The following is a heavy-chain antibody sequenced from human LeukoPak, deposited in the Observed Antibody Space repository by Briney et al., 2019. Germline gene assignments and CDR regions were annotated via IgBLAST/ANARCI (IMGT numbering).Heavy chain of an antibody. J-gene: IGHJ6*02. CDR1: GGSISSYY. V-gene: IGHV4-59*01. Sequence: SETLSLTCTVSGGSISSYYWSWIRQPPEKGLEWIGYIYYSGSTNYNPSLKSRVTISVDTSKNQFSLKLSSVTAADTAVYYCARVRTNDHGMDVWGQGTTVTVSS. D-gene: IGHD2-8*01. CDR2: IYYSGST. CDR3: ARVRTNDHGMDV.